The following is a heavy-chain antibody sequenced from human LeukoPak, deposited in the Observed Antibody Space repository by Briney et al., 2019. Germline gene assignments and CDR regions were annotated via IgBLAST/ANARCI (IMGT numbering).Heavy chain of an antibody. CDR1: GFIVSSNY. V-gene: IGHV3-66*01. Sequence: GGSLRLSCAASGFIVSSNYMSWVRQAPGKGLEWVSVIYSGGSTYYADSVKGRFTISRDNSMKTLYLQMNRLRAEDTAVYYCAREAWEAAEGYWGQGTLVTVSS. D-gene: IGHD1-26*01. CDR3: AREAWEAAEGY. CDR2: IYSGGST. J-gene: IGHJ4*02.